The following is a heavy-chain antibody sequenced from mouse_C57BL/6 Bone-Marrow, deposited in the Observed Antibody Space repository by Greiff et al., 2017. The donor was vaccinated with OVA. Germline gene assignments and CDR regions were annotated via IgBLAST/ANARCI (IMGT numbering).Heavy chain of an antibody. Sequence: EVKLMESEGGLVQPGSSMKLSCTASGFTFSDYYMAWVRQVPEKGLEWVANINYDGSSTYYLDSLKSRFIISRDNAKNILYLQMSSLKSEDTATYYCARDLGWYFDVWGTGTTVTVSS. CDR3: ARDLGWYFDV. V-gene: IGHV5-16*01. D-gene: IGHD4-1*01. CDR1: GFTFSDYY. CDR2: INYDGSST. J-gene: IGHJ1*03.